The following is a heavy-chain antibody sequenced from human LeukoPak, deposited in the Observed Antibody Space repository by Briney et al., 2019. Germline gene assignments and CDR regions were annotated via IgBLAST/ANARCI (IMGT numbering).Heavy chain of an antibody. CDR3: GGGPGY. CDR1: GFIFSSHW. Sequence: PGWSLRLSCGASGFIFSSHWMRWVRQAPGKGLEWVADINRDGSDEYYVDSVRGRFTISRDNAKNSVYLQMNSLRPDDTAVYYCGGGPGYWGQGTLVSVSS. CDR2: INRDGSDE. V-gene: IGHV3-7*01. D-gene: IGHD2-15*01. J-gene: IGHJ4*02.